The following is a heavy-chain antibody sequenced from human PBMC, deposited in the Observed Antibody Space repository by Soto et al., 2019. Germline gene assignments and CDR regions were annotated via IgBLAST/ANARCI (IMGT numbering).Heavy chain of an antibody. CDR1: GYSFTSYW. J-gene: IGHJ3*02. CDR2: IDPSDSYT. V-gene: IGHV5-10-1*01. CDR3: ARPGYYDSSGYYYRPDI. Sequence: PGESLKISCQGFGYSFTSYWSSWVRQMPGKGLEWMGRIDPSDSYTNYSPSFQDHVTISADKSISTAYLQWSSLKASDNAMYYCARPGYYDSSGYYYRPDIWGQGTMVTVSS. D-gene: IGHD3-22*01.